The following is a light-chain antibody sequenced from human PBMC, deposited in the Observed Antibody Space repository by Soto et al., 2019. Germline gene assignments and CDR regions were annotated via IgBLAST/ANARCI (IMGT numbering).Light chain of an antibody. J-gene: IGKJ1*01. CDR3: QQYNNWTT. Sequence: EIVMTQSPATLSVSPGERATLSCRASQSVNSNLAWYQQKPGQAPRLLIYGASTRATGIPARFSGSGSGTEFTLTISSLQSEDFAVYYCQQYNNWTTFGQGT. CDR1: QSVNSN. CDR2: GAS. V-gene: IGKV3-15*01.